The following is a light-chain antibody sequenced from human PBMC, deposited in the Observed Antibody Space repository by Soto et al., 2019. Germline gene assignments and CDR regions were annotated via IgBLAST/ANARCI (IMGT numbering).Light chain of an antibody. V-gene: IGKV1-9*01. CDR1: QGISRC. Sequence: DIQLTQAPSFLSASVGDRVTIACRASQGISRCLVWYQQKPGKAPKVLIYAASTLQSGVPARFSGSGSWTEFTLTISSLQPEDYAPYYCQQHNSFRRSFGQGTKLEIK. J-gene: IGKJ2*01. CDR3: QQHNSFRRS. CDR2: AAS.